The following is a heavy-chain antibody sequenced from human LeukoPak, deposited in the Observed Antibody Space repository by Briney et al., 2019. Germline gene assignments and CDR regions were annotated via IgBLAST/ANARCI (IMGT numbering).Heavy chain of an antibody. J-gene: IGHJ4*02. CDR1: GYSFPSYW. Sequence: GESLKISCKGSGYSFPSYWIGWVRQMPGKGLEWMGIIYPGDSDTRYSPSFQGQVIISVDKSISTTYLQWSSLKASDTAMYYCARHMYYFDYTGYYPLDYWGQGTLVTVSS. D-gene: IGHD3-22*01. CDR3: ARHMYYFDYTGYYPLDY. CDR2: IYPGDSDT. V-gene: IGHV5-51*01.